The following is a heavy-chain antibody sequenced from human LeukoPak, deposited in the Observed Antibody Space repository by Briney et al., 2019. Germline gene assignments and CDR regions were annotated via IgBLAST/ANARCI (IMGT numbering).Heavy chain of an antibody. Sequence: SETLSLTCTVSGGAISNTSYYWGWIRQPPGNGLEWIGSASYSGSPYYNPSLESRVIISVDTSKTQFSLRLSPVTAADTAIYYCARYAAAGGPNWFDPWGQGALVAVSS. CDR2: ASYSGSP. CDR3: ARYAAAGGPNWFDP. J-gene: IGHJ5*02. V-gene: IGHV4-39*01. CDR1: GGAISNTSYY. D-gene: IGHD6-13*01.